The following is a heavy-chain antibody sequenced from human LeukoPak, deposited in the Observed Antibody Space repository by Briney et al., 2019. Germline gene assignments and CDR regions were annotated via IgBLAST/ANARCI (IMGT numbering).Heavy chain of an antibody. CDR1: GYSFTSYW. D-gene: IGHD1-26*01. J-gene: IGHJ4*02. Sequence: GESLKISCKSSGYSFTSYWIGWVRQMPGKGLEWMGIIYPGDSDIRYSPSFRGQVTISTDTSTSTAYLQWSSLKASGTAMYYCARHRGSYSYDYWGQGTLVTVSS. V-gene: IGHV5-51*01. CDR3: ARHRGSYSYDY. CDR2: IYPGDSDI.